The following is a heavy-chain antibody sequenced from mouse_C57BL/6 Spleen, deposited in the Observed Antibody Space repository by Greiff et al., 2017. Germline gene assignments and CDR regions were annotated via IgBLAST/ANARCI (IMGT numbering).Heavy chain of an antibody. CDR2: INPNYGTT. CDR3: AKTAQAGVGYYAMDY. D-gene: IGHD3-2*02. V-gene: IGHV1-39*01. Sequence: EVKLVESGPELVKPGASVKISCKASGYSFTDYNMNWVKQSNGKSLEWIGVINPNYGTTSYNQKFKGKATLTVDQSSSTAYMQLNSLTSEDSAVYYCAKTAQAGVGYYAMDYWGQGTSVTVSS. CDR1: GYSFTDYN. J-gene: IGHJ4*01.